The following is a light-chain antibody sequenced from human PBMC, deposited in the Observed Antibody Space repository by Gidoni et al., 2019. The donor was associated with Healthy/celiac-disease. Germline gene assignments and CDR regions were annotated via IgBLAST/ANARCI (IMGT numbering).Light chain of an antibody. J-gene: IGLJ2*01. CDR3: SSYTSSSTPHVV. CDR1: SSDVGGYNY. Sequence: QSALTQPASVSGGPGQSITISCTGTSSDVGGYNYVSWYQQHPGKAPKLMIYEVSNRPSGVSNRFSGSKSGNTASLTISGLQAEDEADYYCSSYTSSSTPHVVFGGGPKLTVL. CDR2: EVS. V-gene: IGLV2-14*01.